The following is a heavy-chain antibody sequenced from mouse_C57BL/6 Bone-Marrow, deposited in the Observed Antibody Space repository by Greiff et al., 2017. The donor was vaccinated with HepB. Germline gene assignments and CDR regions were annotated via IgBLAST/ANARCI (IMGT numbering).Heavy chain of an antibody. V-gene: IGHV10-3*01. CDR1: GFTFNTYA. Sequence: EVKLVESGGGLVQPKGSLKLSCAASGFTFNTYAMHWVRQAPGKGLEWVARIRSKSSNYATYYADSVKDRFTISRDDSQSMLYPQMNNLKTEDTAMYYCVRDFYYAMDYWGQGTSVTVSS. CDR2: IRSKSSNYAT. J-gene: IGHJ4*01. CDR3: VRDFYYAMDY.